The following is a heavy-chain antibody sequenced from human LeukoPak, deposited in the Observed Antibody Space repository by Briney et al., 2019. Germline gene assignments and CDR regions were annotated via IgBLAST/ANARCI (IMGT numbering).Heavy chain of an antibody. Sequence: SEILSLTCAVNDGSFSSYYWSWIRQTPGKGLEWIGEINHSGLTKYNPSLKSRVTMSVDTSKSQFSLRLSSVTAADTAVYYCARLCPDVGYYYDSSGYTYYFDYWGQGTLVTVSS. V-gene: IGHV4-34*01. J-gene: IGHJ4*02. D-gene: IGHD3-22*01. CDR1: DGSFSSYY. CDR3: ARLCPDVGYYYDSSGYTYYFDY. CDR2: INHSGLT.